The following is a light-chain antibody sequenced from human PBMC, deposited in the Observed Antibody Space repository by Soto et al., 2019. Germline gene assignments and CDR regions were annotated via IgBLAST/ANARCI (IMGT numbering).Light chain of an antibody. Sequence: EIVLTQSPGTLSLSSGERATLSCRASQSVSSSYLAWYQQKPGQAPRLVIYGASNRATGIPGRFSGSGSGTDFTLTISRLEPEDFAVYYCQQYGSSPWTFGQGTKVEIK. CDR1: QSVSSSY. CDR3: QQYGSSPWT. V-gene: IGKV3-20*01. J-gene: IGKJ1*01. CDR2: GAS.